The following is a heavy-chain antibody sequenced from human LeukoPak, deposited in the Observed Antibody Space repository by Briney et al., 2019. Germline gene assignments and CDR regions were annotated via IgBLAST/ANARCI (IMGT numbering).Heavy chain of an antibody. V-gene: IGHV4-59*01. D-gene: IGHD6-6*01. CDR2: IYYSGST. CDR3: ARAPLAARWFDP. J-gene: IGHJ5*02. CDR1: GGSISSYY. Sequence: SETLSLTCTVSGGSISSYYWSWIRQPPGKGLEWIGYIYYSGSTNYNPSLKSRVTISVDTSKNQFSLKLSSVTAADTAVYYCARAPLAARWFDPWGQGTLVTVSS.